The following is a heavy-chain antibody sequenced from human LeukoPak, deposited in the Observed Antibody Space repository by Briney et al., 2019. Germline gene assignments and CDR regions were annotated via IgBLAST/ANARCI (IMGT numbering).Heavy chain of an antibody. Sequence: GGSLRLSCAASGFTFNSYAMNWVRQAPGKGLEWVSTISSSGNNTYYTDSVKGRFTISRDNSKNTLYLQMNSLRAEDTAVYYCAKEGSSGWYRFYYFDYWGQGTLVTVSS. D-gene: IGHD6-19*01. J-gene: IGHJ4*02. CDR2: ISSSGNNT. CDR1: GFTFNSYA. V-gene: IGHV3-23*01. CDR3: AKEGSSGWYRFYYFDY.